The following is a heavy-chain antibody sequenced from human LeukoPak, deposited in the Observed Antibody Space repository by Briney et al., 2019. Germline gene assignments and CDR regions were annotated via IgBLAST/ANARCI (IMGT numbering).Heavy chain of an antibody. CDR2: ITGGAENT. V-gene: IGHV3-23*01. CDR3: AKVLSGSQDC. D-gene: IGHD1-26*01. Sequence: PGGSLRLSCAASGFTFSGHAMSWVRQAPGKGLNWLSTITGGAENTYYAGSVKGRFTISRDNSKNTVYLQMDSLRVEDTAVYYCAKVLSGSQDCWGQGTLVTVFS. J-gene: IGHJ4*02. CDR1: GFTFSGHA.